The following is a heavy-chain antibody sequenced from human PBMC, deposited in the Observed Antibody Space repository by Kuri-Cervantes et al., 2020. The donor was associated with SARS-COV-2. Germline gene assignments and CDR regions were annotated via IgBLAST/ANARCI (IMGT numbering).Heavy chain of an antibody. CDR1: GGSFSGYY. CDR2: IYYSGST. V-gene: IGHV4-34*01. CDR3: ARRAAAAGINY. J-gene: IGHJ4*02. D-gene: IGHD6-13*01. Sequence: SQTLSLTCAVYGGSFSGYYWSWIRQPPGKGLEWIGSIYYSGSTYYNPSLKSRVTISVDTSKNRFSLKLSSVTAADTAVYYCARRAAAAGINYWGQGTLVTVSS.